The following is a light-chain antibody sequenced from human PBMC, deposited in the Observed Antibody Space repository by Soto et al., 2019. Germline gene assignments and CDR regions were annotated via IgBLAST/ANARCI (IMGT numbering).Light chain of an antibody. V-gene: IGKV1-5*03. CDR2: KAS. CDR1: QSISSW. J-gene: IGKJ1*01. Sequence: DIQMTQSPSTLSASVGDRVTITCRASQSISSWLAWYQQKPGKAPKLLIYKASSLESGVPSRFSGSGSGTEFTLTISSLQPHDFATDYRQHYNSYSPRTFGQGTKVEIK. CDR3: QHYNSYSPRT.